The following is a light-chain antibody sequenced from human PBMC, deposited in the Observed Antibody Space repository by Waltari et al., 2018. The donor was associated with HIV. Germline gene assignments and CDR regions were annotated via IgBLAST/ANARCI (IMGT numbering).Light chain of an antibody. Sequence: QSVLTQPPSASGTPGQRVTISCSGSSSNIGSDTVYWYQQLPGPAPKLLIYSNNQRPSGVPDRFSGSKSGTSASLAISGLQSEDEADYYCAAWDDSLNVVFGGGTKLTVL. CDR1: SSNIGSDT. CDR2: SNN. V-gene: IGLV1-44*01. CDR3: AAWDDSLNVV. J-gene: IGLJ2*01.